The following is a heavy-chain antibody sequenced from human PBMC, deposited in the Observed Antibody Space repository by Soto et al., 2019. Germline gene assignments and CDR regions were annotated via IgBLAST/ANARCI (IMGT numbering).Heavy chain of an antibody. D-gene: IGHD1-26*01. V-gene: IGHV3-21*01. CDR2: LSSGGSYI. J-gene: IGHJ5*02. CDR3: TRDQGGSYDSWFDP. CDR1: FTFSMYS. Sequence: EVQVVESGGGLVQPGGSLRLSCSFTFSMYSMNWVRQAPGKALEWVASLSSGGSYIKYADSVKGRFTISRDNAKNSVSLPMNSMRVDYTAVYFCTRDQGGSYDSWFDPWGQGTLVTVSS.